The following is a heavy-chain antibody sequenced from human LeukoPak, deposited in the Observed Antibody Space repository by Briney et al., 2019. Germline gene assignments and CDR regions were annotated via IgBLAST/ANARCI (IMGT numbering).Heavy chain of an antibody. D-gene: IGHD6-19*01. Sequence: PGGSLRLSCAASGFTFSSYAMSWVRQAPGKGLEWVSAISGSGGSTYYADSVKGRFTISRDNSKNTLYLQMNSLRAEDTAVYYCAKAPYSSGWLGLSDYYYYYMDVWGKGTTVTVSS. J-gene: IGHJ6*03. CDR3: AKAPYSSGWLGLSDYYYYYMDV. V-gene: IGHV3-23*01. CDR1: GFTFSSYA. CDR2: ISGSGGST.